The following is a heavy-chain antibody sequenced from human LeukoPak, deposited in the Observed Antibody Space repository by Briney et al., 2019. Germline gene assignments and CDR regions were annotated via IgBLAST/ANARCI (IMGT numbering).Heavy chain of an antibody. J-gene: IGHJ4*02. CDR2: IYSGGST. Sequence: PGGSLRLSCAASGFTVSSNYMSWVRQAPGKGLEWVSVIYSGGSTYYADSVKGRFTISRDTFKNTTYLQMNSLRAEDSAVYYCAKIPVSYSSGWSNFDYWGQGTLVTVSS. CDR1: GFTVSSNY. D-gene: IGHD6-19*01. V-gene: IGHV3-66*01. CDR3: AKIPVSYSSGWSNFDY.